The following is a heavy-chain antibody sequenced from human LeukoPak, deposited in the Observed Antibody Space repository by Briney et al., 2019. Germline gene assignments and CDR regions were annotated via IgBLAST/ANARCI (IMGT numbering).Heavy chain of an antibody. D-gene: IGHD3-22*01. Sequence: RGSLRLSCAASGFTFSSFGMHWVRQAPGKGLEWVAVISYAGSNIFYADSVKGRFTISRDNSKKTVYLQMTSLRAEDTAVYYCAKDAYDYDSRCPDYWGQGTLVTVSS. J-gene: IGHJ4*02. V-gene: IGHV3-30*18. CDR3: AKDAYDYDSRCPDY. CDR2: ISYAGSNI. CDR1: GFTFSSFG.